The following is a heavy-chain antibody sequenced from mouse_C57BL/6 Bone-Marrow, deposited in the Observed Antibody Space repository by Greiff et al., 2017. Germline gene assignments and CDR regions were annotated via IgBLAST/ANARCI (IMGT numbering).Heavy chain of an antibody. CDR1: GFNFSDYG. J-gene: IGHJ2*01. CDR3: ARHGLDY. Sequence: EVQGVESGGGLVKPGGSLKLSCAASGFNFSDYGMHWVRQAPEKGLEWVAYISSGSSTIYYADTVKGRFTISRDNAKNTLFLQMTSLRAEDTAMYYCARHGLDYWGQGTTLTVSS. CDR2: ISSGSSTI. D-gene: IGHD1-1*01. V-gene: IGHV5-17*01.